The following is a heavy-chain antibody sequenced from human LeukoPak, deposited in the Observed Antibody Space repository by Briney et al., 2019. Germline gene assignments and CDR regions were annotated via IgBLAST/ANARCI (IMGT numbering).Heavy chain of an antibody. CDR1: GYTLTNYG. J-gene: IGHJ6*03. Sequence: ASVKVSCKASGYTLTNYGISWVRQAPGQGLEWMGWISTDNGNTNYAQNLQGRVTMTTDTSTSTAYMELRSLRSDDTAVYYCARVAGKLYYYYIDVWGKGTTVTVSS. D-gene: IGHD6-19*01. CDR2: ISTDNGNT. V-gene: IGHV1-18*01. CDR3: ARVAGKLYYYYIDV.